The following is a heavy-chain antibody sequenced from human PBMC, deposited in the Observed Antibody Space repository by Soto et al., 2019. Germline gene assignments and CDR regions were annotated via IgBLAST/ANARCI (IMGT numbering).Heavy chain of an antibody. J-gene: IGHJ6*02. V-gene: IGHV1-2*04. CDR3: ARDLPPAYYYDSSGYPFHYGMDV. Sequence: ASVNVSCKASGYTFTGYYMHWVRQAPGQGLEWMGWINPNSGGTNYAQKFQGWVTMTRDTSISTAYMELSRLRSDDTAVYYCARDLPPAYYYDSSGYPFHYGMDVWGQGTTVTVSS. CDR2: INPNSGGT. CDR1: GYTFTGYY. D-gene: IGHD3-22*01.